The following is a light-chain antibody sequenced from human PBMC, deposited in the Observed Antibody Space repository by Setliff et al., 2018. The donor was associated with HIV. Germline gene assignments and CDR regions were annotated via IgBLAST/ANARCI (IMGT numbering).Light chain of an antibody. V-gene: IGLV2-14*01. J-gene: IGLJ1*01. Sequence: QSALTQPASVSGSPGQSITISCTGSSSDIGTYNSVSWYQQYPGKAPKVVIYEVSIRPSGISTRFSGSKSGNTASLTISGLQTDDEADYYCISHSASSSLEGVIFGTGTKVTVL. CDR3: ISHSASSSLEGVI. CDR2: EVS. CDR1: SSDIGTYNS.